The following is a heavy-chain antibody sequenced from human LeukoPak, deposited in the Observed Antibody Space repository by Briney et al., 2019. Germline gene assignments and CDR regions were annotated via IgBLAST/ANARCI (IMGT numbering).Heavy chain of an antibody. CDR3: AREQNYYFDY. V-gene: IGHV4-31*03. CDR2: IYYSGST. CDR1: GGSISSGGHY. J-gene: IGHJ4*02. Sequence: SQTPSLTCTVSGGSISSGGHYWSWIRQHPGEGLEWIGYIYYSGSTHYNPTLESRVTISVDTSKNQFSLKLSSVTAADTAVYYCAREQNYYFDYWGQGTLVPVSS.